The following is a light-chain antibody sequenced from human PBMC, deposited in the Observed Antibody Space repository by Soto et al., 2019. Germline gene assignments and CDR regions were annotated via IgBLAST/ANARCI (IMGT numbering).Light chain of an antibody. Sequence: DIQVTQSPSSLSASVGDRVTITCRASRSIRTYLNWYQQRPGKPPKLLIQTASTLQGGVPSRFSGGGSGTDFTLTISSLQPEDFATYYCQQTYSTFNSFGQGTKLELK. CDR3: QQTYSTFNS. CDR1: RSIRTY. V-gene: IGKV1-39*01. CDR2: TAS. J-gene: IGKJ2*03.